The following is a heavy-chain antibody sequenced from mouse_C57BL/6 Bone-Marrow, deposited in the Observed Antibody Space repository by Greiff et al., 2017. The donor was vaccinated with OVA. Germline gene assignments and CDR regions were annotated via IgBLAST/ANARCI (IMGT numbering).Heavy chain of an antibody. Sequence: EVHLVESGGGLVKPGESLKLSCAASGFTFSDYGMHWVRQAPEKGLEWVAYISSGSSTIYYADTVKGRFTISRDNAKNTLFLQMTSLRSEDTAMYYCARDGYYGSSDYWGQGTTLTVSS. V-gene: IGHV5-17*01. CDR2: ISSGSSTI. D-gene: IGHD1-1*01. J-gene: IGHJ2*01. CDR1: GFTFSDYG. CDR3: ARDGYYGSSDY.